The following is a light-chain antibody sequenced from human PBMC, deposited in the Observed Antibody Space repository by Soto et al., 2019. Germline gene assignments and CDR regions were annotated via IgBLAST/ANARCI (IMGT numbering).Light chain of an antibody. CDR2: FAS. CDR3: QQSNKWPLT. Sequence: EIVMTQSPATLSVSPGEKATLSCRASQSVSNNLAWYQQKPGQAPRLLIYFASTRATGIPARFSGSGSGTEFTFTISSLQSEDFAVYYCQQSNKWPLTFGGGTKVETK. J-gene: IGKJ4*01. V-gene: IGKV3-15*01. CDR1: QSVSNN.